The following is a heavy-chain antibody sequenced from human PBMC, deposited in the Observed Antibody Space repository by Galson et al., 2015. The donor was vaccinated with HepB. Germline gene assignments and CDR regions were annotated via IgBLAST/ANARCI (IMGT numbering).Heavy chain of an antibody. Sequence: CAISGDSVSSNSGAWNWIRQSPSRGLEWLGRTYYRSKWSYDYAESVESRITISPDTSKNQFSLQLSSVTPEDTAIYYCARELGYCAGGGCYTPRDGFDSWGQGTVVIVSS. V-gene: IGHV6-1*01. D-gene: IGHD2-8*02. CDR2: TYYRSKWSY. J-gene: IGHJ4*02. CDR3: ARELGYCAGGGCYTPRDGFDS. CDR1: GDSVSSNSGA.